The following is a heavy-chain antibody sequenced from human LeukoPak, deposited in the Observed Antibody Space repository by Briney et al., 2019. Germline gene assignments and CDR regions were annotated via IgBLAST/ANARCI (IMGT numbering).Heavy chain of an antibody. CDR2: IRYDGSNK. Sequence: PGGSLRLSCAASGFTFSSYGMHWVRQAPGKGLEWVASIRYDGSNKYYADSVKGRFTISRDNSKNTLYLQMNSLRAEDTAVYYRAKGITMVRGVIIEPYYYYMDVWGKGTTVTISS. V-gene: IGHV3-30*02. J-gene: IGHJ6*03. CDR3: AKGITMVRGVIIEPYYYYMDV. D-gene: IGHD3-10*01. CDR1: GFTFSSYG.